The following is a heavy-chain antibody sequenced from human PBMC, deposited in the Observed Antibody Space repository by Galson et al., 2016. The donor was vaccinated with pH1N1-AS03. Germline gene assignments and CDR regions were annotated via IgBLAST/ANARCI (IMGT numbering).Heavy chain of an antibody. J-gene: IGHJ4*02. CDR1: GGNFRTHP. CDR3: ATDHYETSDFSGAWDY. D-gene: IGHD3-22*01. Sequence: SCKASGGNFRTHPISWVRQAPGQGLEWMGGIMPVFGPAKYAQKFQGRVTISADESTSTAYMELNNLRPEDTAVYYCATDHYETSDFSGAWDYWGQGTPVTVSS. V-gene: IGHV1-69*01. CDR2: IMPVFGPA.